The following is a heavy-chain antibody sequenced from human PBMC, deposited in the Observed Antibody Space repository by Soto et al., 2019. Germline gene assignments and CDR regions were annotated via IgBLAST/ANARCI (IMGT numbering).Heavy chain of an antibody. Sequence: SETLSLTCTVSGGSISSGGYYWSWIRQHPGKGLEWIGYIYYSGSTYYNPSLKSRVTISVDTSKNQFSLKLSSVTAADTAVYYCAREGYCTNGVCYPNWFDPWGQGTLVTVS. J-gene: IGHJ5*02. D-gene: IGHD2-8*01. CDR2: IYYSGST. V-gene: IGHV4-31*03. CDR3: AREGYCTNGVCYPNWFDP. CDR1: GGSISSGGYY.